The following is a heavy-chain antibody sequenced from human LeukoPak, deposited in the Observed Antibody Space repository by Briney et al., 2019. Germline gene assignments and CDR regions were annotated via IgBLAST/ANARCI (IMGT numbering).Heavy chain of an antibody. CDR3: ARDPLYYYDSSGYD. D-gene: IGHD3-22*01. V-gene: IGHV3-21*01. CDR2: ISSSSTYT. J-gene: IGHJ4*02. Sequence: GGSLRLSCAGSGFTFSGYAMDWVRQAPGKGLEWVSSISSSSTYTYYAGSVKGRFTISRDNAKNSLYLQLNSLRAEDTAIYYCARDPLYYYDSSGYDWGQGTLVTVSS. CDR1: GFTFSGYA.